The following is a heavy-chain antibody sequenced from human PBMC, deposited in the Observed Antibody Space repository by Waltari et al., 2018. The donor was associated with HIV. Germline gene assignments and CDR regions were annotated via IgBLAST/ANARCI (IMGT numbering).Heavy chain of an antibody. V-gene: IGHV3-30*18. Sequence: QVQLVESGGGVVQPGRSLRLSCAASGFTFSSYGMHWVRQAPGKGLAWVAVISYDGSNKYYADSVKGRFTISRDNSKNTLYLQMNSLRAEDTAVYYCAKERQSLWYYYYGMDVWGQGTTVTVSS. CDR3: AKERQSLWYYYYGMDV. J-gene: IGHJ6*02. D-gene: IGHD1-1*01. CDR2: ISYDGSNK. CDR1: GFTFSSYG.